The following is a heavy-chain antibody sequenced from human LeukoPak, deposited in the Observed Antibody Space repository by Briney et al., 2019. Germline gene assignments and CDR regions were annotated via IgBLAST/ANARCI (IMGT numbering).Heavy chain of an antibody. J-gene: IGHJ4*02. CDR2: INHSGST. CDR3: TQGGELMNY. CDR1: GGSFSGYY. V-gene: IGHV4-34*01. Sequence: SETLSLTCAVYGGSFSGYYWSWIRQPPGKGLEWIGEINHSGSTNYNPSLKSRVTISVDTSKNQFSLKLSSVTAADTAVYYCTQGGELMNYWGQGTLVTVSS. D-gene: IGHD1-26*01.